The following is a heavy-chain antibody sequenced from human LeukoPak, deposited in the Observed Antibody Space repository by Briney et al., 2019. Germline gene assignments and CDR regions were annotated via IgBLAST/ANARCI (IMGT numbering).Heavy chain of an antibody. V-gene: IGHV4-34*01. J-gene: IGHJ3*02. CDR1: GGSFSGYY. CDR2: INHSGST. Sequence: PSETLSLTCAVYGGSFSGYYWSWIRQPPGKGLEWIGEINHSGSTNYNPSLKSRVTISVDRSKNQFSLKLSSVTAADTAVYYCARANGRNWGGLAFDIWGQGTMVTVSS. CDR3: ARANGRNWGGLAFDI. D-gene: IGHD7-27*01.